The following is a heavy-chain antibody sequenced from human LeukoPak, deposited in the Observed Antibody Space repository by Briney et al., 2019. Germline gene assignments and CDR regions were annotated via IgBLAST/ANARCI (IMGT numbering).Heavy chain of an antibody. D-gene: IGHD3-22*01. CDR2: IWHDGSHK. CDR3: ARTYYYDSSGYSNPGGY. Sequence: GGSLRLSCAASGFAFNTYAMHWVRQAPGKGLEWVTLIWHDGSHKFYIDSVRGRFTISRDNSKNTLCLQMNSLRAEDTAVYYCARTYYYDSSGYSNPGGYWGQGTLVTVSS. CDR1: GFAFNTYA. V-gene: IGHV3-30*02. J-gene: IGHJ4*02.